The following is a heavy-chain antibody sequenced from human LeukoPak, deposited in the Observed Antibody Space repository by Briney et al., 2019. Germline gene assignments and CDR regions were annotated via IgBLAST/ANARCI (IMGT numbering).Heavy chain of an antibody. J-gene: IGHJ3*02. CDR1: GGSISSYY. Sequence: SETLSLTCTVSGGSISSYYWSWIRRPPGKGLEWIGYIYYSGSTNYNPSLKSRVTISVDTSKNQFSLKLSSVTAADTAVYYCARGYYDSSGYSNTFDIWGQGTMVTVSS. CDR3: ARGYYDSSGYSNTFDI. V-gene: IGHV4-59*01. D-gene: IGHD3-22*01. CDR2: IYYSGST.